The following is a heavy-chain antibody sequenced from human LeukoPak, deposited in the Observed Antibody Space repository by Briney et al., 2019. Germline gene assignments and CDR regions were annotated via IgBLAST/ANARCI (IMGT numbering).Heavy chain of an antibody. V-gene: IGHV5-51*01. CDR3: ARHGAYSSHYYYYYMGV. Sequence: GESLKISCKGSGYSFTSYWIGWVRQMPGKGLEWMGIIYPGDSDTRYSPSFQGQVTISADKSISTAYLQWSSLKASDTAMYYCARHGAYSSHYYYYYMGVWGKGTTVTVSS. J-gene: IGHJ6*03. CDR2: IYPGDSDT. CDR1: GYSFTSYW. D-gene: IGHD6-19*01.